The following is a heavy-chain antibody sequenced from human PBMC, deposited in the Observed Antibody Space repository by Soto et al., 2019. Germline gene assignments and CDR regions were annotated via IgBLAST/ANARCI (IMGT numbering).Heavy chain of an antibody. CDR2: INHSGST. D-gene: IGHD5-12*01. J-gene: IGHJ2*01. CDR3: ARGGWLQLRYFDL. CDR1: GGSFSGYY. Sequence: SETLSLTCAVYGGSFSGYYWSWIRQPPGKGLEWIGEINHSGSTNYNPSLKSRVTISVDTSKNQFSLKLSSVTAADTAVYYCARGGWLQLRYFDLWGRGTLVTVSS. V-gene: IGHV4-34*01.